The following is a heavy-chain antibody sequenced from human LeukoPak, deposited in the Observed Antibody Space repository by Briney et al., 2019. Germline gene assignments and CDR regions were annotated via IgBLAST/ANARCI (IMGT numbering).Heavy chain of an antibody. CDR2: INPNSGGT. D-gene: IGHD6-19*01. J-gene: IGHJ6*02. CDR1: GYTFTGYY. V-gene: IGHV1-2*02. Sequence: ASVKVSCKASGYTFTGYYMHWVRQAPGQGLEWMGWINPNSGGTNYAQKFQGRVTMTRGTSISTAYMELSRLRSDDTAVYYCARGQIIAVAGTGYYYYGMDVWGQGTTVTVSS. CDR3: ARGQIIAVAGTGYYYYGMDV.